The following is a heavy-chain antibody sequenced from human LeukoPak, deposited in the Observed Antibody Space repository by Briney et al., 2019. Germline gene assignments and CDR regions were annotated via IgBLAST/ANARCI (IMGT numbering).Heavy chain of an antibody. V-gene: IGHV4-59*01. CDR2: IYYSGST. J-gene: IGHJ5*02. D-gene: IGHD2-2*03. Sequence: SETLSLTCTVSGGSISSYYWSWIRQPPGKGLEWIGYIYYSGSTNYNPSLKSRVTISVDTSKNQFSLKLSSVTAADTAVYYCARAPSNSGYNWFDPWGQGTLVTVSS. CDR3: ARAPSNSGYNWFDP. CDR1: GGSISSYY.